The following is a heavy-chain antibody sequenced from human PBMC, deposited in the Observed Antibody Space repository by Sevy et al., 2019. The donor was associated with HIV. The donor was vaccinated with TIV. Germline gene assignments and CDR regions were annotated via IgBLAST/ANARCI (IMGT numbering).Heavy chain of an antibody. CDR3: ARAASVTNAFDI. Sequence: GGSLRLSCAASGFTFSSYSMNWVRQAPGKGLEWVSYISSSSTIYYADSVKGRFTISRVNAKNSLYLQMNSLRDEDTAVYYCARAASVTNAFDIWGQGTMVTVSS. V-gene: IGHV3-48*02. J-gene: IGHJ3*02. CDR1: GFTFSSYS. CDR2: ISSSSTI.